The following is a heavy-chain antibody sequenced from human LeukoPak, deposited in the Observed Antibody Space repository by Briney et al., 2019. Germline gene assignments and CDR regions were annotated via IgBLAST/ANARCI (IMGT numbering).Heavy chain of an antibody. CDR1: GGTFSSYA. J-gene: IGHJ4*02. V-gene: IGHV1-69*05. Sequence: ATVKVSCKASGGTFSSYAISWVRQAPGQGLEWMGGIIPIFGTANYAQKFQGRVTITTDESTSTAYMELSSLRSEDTAVYYCASSPIFGVVNNYYFDYWGQGTLVTVSS. CDR3: ASSPIFGVVNNYYFDY. D-gene: IGHD3-3*01. CDR2: IIPIFGTA.